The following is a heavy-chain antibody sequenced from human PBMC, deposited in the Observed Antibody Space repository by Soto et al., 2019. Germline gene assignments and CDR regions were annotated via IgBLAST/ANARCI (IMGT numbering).Heavy chain of an antibody. CDR1: GGTFSSYA. J-gene: IGHJ6*02. Sequence: SVKVSCKASGGTFSSYAISWVRQAPGQGLEWMGGIIPIFGTANYAQKFQGRVTITPDESTSTAYMELSSLRSEDTAMYYCARATQGYCSSTSCYTNRNRRAPSYYYYYYGMEVWGQGTTVTVSS. V-gene: IGHV1-69*13. CDR2: IIPIFGTA. D-gene: IGHD2-2*02. CDR3: ARATQGYCSSTSCYTNRNRRAPSYYYYYYGMEV.